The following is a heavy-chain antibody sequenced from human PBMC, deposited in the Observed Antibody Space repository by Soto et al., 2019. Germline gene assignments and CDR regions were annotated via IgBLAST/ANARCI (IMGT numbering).Heavy chain of an antibody. CDR1: GYTFTSYG. J-gene: IGHJ5*02. V-gene: IGHV1-3*01. CDR3: AREYCTSTSCYSYFDP. Sequence: ASVKVSCKASGYTFTSYGISWVRQAPGQRPEWMGWINPGNSNTKYSQKFQGRFTMTRDTSASTAYMELSSLRSEDTAVYYCAREYCTSTSCYSYFDPWGQGTLVTVSS. D-gene: IGHD2-2*01. CDR2: INPGNSNT.